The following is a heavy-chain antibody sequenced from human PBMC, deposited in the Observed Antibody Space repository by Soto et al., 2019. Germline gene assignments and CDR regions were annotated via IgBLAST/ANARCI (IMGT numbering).Heavy chain of an antibody. CDR1: GFTFSNYA. CDR2: VSFDGRNK. V-gene: IGHV3-30*04. Sequence: QVQLVESGGGVVQPGRSLRLSCAASGFTFSNYAVHWVRQAPGKGLEWVAVVSFDGRNKYYADSVKGRFTISRDNSESTLDLQMNGPRADDTAVYYCARDGRTTVTTRGVWYFDLWGRGTLVTVSS. D-gene: IGHD4-17*01. J-gene: IGHJ2*01. CDR3: ARDGRTTVTTRGVWYFDL.